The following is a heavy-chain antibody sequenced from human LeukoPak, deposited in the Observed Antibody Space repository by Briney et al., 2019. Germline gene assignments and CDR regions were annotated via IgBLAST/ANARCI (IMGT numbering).Heavy chain of an antibody. CDR3: ARERAQWFGELPRYGMDV. J-gene: IGHJ6*02. D-gene: IGHD3-10*01. CDR1: GYSFSGYN. Sequence: GGSLRLSCAASGYSFSGYNMNWVRQAPGKGLEWVSSISTTSRHISYIGSAKGRFTISRDNAQNTLYLQINRLRAGDSAVYYCARERAQWFGELPRYGMDVWGQGTTVTVSS. CDR2: ISTTSRHI. V-gene: IGHV3-21*06.